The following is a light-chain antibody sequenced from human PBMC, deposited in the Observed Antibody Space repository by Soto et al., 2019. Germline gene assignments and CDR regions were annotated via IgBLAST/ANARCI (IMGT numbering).Light chain of an antibody. CDR1: QSVTSSY. CDR2: GAS. CDR3: QHYGSSPPIT. V-gene: IGKV3-20*01. J-gene: IGKJ5*01. Sequence: EIVLTQSPGTLSLSPGERATLSCRASQSVTSSYLAWYQQKPGQAPRLLMSGASSRVNGIPDRFSGSGSGTDFTLTISRLEPEDFAVYYCQHYGSSPPITFGQGTRLEIK.